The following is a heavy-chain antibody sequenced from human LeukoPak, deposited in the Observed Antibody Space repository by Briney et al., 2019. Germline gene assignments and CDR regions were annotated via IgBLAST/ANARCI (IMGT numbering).Heavy chain of an antibody. V-gene: IGHV4-38-2*02. D-gene: IGHD1-26*01. J-gene: IGHJ4*02. CDR1: GGSISSYY. CDR2: FYLSEYT. CDR3: ARGGVGATDDY. Sequence: SETLSLTCTVSGGSISSYYWDWIWQPPGKGLEWIGSFYLSEYTYYNSSLKSRVTISVDTSKNQFSLKLSSVTAADTAVYYCARGGVGATDDYWGQGTLVTVSS.